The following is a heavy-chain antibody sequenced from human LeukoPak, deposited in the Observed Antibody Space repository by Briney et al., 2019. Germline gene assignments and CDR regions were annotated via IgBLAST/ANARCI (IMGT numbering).Heavy chain of an antibody. CDR2: IYHSGST. J-gene: IGHJ4*02. CDR3: ARVSGRQSRGLSFRSDPYYFDY. CDR1: GGSISSGGYS. Sequence: PSETLSLTCAVSGGSISSGGYSWSWIRQPPGKGLEWIGYIYHSGSTYYNPSLKSRVTISVDRSKNQFSLKLSSVTAAGTAVYYCARVSGRQSRGLSFRSDPYYFDYWGQGTLVTVSS. D-gene: IGHD2/OR15-2a*01. V-gene: IGHV4-30-2*01.